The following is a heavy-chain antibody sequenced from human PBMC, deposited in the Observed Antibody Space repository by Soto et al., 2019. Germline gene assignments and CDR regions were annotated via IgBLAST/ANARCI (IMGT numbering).Heavy chain of an antibody. CDR2: IYYSGST. D-gene: IGHD6-19*01. CDR3: ARHLSSGWYIDY. CDR1: GGSISSSSYY. J-gene: IGHJ4*02. V-gene: IGHV4-39*01. Sequence: SETLSLTCTVSGGSISSSSYYWGWMRQPPGKGLEWIGSIYYSGSTNYNPSLKSRVTISVDTSKNQFSLKLSSVTAADTAVYYCARHLSSGWYIDYWGQGTLVTVSS.